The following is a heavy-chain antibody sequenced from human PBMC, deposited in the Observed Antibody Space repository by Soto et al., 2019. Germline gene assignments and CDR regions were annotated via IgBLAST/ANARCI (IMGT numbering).Heavy chain of an antibody. CDR2: IYYSGST. V-gene: IGHV4-39*01. J-gene: IGHJ6*02. CDR3: FRLNGYCLRTNCHGYYGMNV. D-gene: IGHD2-2*03. CDR1: SGSISSRSYY. Sequence: SESRSPTCPISSGSISSRSYYWGWIRQPPKKGLEWIWSIYYSGSTYYTPSILSQVTISVDTSKYEFSLRLTSVTAAYTCVYYFFRLNGYCLRTNCHGYYGMNVWGQGPRSPSP.